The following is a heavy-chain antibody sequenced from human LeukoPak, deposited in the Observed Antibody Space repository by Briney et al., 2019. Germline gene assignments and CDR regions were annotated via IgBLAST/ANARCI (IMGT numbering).Heavy chain of an antibody. CDR3: ARIHDYGDYGGYYYMDV. V-gene: IGHV3-20*04. Sequence: RPGGSLRLSCAASGFTFDDYGMSWVRQAPGKGLEWVSGINWSGGSTGYADSVKGRFTISRDNAKNSLYLQMNSLGAEDTALCYCARIHDYGDYGGYYYMDVWGKGTTVTVSS. CDR2: INWSGGST. D-gene: IGHD4-17*01. CDR1: GFTFDDYG. J-gene: IGHJ6*03.